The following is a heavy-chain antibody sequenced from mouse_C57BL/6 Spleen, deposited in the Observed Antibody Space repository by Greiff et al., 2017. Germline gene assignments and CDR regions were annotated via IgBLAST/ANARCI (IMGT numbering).Heavy chain of an antibody. D-gene: IGHD4-1*01. CDR1: GYTFTSYD. V-gene: IGHV1-85*01. CDR3: ARSEGITGYYFDD. CDR2: IYPRDGST. Sequence: VQLQQSGPELVKPGASVKLSCKASGYTFTSYDINWVKQRPGQGLEWIGWIYPRDGSTKYNEKFKGKATLTVDTSSSTAYMELHSLTSEDSAVYFCARSEGITGYYFDDWGKGTTLTVSS. J-gene: IGHJ2*01.